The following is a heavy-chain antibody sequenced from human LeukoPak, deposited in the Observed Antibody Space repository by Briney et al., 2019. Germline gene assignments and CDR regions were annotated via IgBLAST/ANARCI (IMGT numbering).Heavy chain of an antibody. J-gene: IGHJ3*02. CDR2: IKQDGSGK. CDR1: GFTFSNYC. D-gene: IGHD3-22*01. Sequence: GGSLRLSCAASGFTFSNYCMSWVRQAPGKGLEWVAHIKQDGSGKYYVDSLKGRFTISRDNAKNSLYLQMNSLRAEDTAVYYCARDPEDYYDSSGYYDGFDMWGQGTMVTVSS. V-gene: IGHV3-7*01. CDR3: ARDPEDYYDSSGYYDGFDM.